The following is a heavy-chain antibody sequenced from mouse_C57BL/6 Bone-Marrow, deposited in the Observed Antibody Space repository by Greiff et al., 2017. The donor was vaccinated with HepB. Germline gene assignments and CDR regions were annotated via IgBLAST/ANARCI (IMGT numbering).Heavy chain of an antibody. J-gene: IGHJ1*03. V-gene: IGHV5-4*03. CDR2: ISDGGSYT. CDR1: GFTFSSYA. D-gene: IGHD2-5*01. Sequence: EVMLVESGGGLVKPGGSLKLSCAASGFTFSSYAMSWVRQTPEKRLEWVATISDGGSYTYYPDNVKGRFTISRDNAKNNLYLQMSHLKSEDTAMYYCARYTRVTTHWYFDVWGTGTTVTVSS. CDR3: ARYTRVTTHWYFDV.